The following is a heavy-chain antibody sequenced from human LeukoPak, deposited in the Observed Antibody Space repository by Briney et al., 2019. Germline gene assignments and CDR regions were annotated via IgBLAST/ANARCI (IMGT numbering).Heavy chain of an antibody. CDR3: ARGPPTVTRKKQQRTFLDYFQH. Sequence: SETLSLTCAVYGGSFSGYYWSWIRQPPGKGLEWIGEINHSGSTNYNPSLKSRVTISVDTSKNQFSLKLSSLTAADTAVYYCARGPPTVTRKKQQRTFLDYFQHWGQGTLVAVSS. V-gene: IGHV4-34*01. CDR2: INHSGST. CDR1: GGSFSGYY. D-gene: IGHD4-17*01. J-gene: IGHJ1*01.